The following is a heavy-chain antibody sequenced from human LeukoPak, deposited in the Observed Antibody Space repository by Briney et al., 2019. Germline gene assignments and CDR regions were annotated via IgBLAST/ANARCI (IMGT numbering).Heavy chain of an antibody. CDR1: GGSISSSSYY. J-gene: IGHJ4*02. CDR2: IYYSGST. CDR3: ARHRGRWLQLGYFDY. Sequence: SETLSLTCTVSGGSISSSSYYWGWIRQPPGKGLEWIGSIYYSGSTYYNPSLKSRVTISVDTSKNQFSLKLSSVTAADTAVHYCARHRGRWLQLGYFDYWGQGTLVTVSS. V-gene: IGHV4-39*01. D-gene: IGHD5-24*01.